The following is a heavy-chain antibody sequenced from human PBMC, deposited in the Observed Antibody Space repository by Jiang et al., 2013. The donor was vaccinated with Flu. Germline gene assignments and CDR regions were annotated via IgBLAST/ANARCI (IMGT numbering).Heavy chain of an antibody. CDR1: GGTINSYY. V-gene: IGHV4-59*08. D-gene: IGHD3-3*01. CDR2: PYSGST. CDR3: ARRKIGAAGWYFDL. Sequence: GGTINSYYWSWIRAAPRGGTGVDWVCPYSGSTNYNPSLKSRVTISVDTSKNQFSLKLSSVTAADTAVYYCARRKIGAAGWYFDLWGRGTLVTVSS. J-gene: IGHJ2*01.